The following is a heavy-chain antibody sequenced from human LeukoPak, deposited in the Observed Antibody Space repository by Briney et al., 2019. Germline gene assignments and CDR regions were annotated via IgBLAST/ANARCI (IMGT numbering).Heavy chain of an antibody. J-gene: IGHJ4*02. V-gene: IGHV3-33*06. CDR1: GFTFSSYG. Sequence: GGSLRLSCAASGFTFSSYGMHWVRQAPGKGLEWVAIIWSDGSNKYYADSVKGRFTISRDNSKNTLYLQMNSLRADDTAVYYCAKVNYGSGTMRYFDYWGQGTLVTVSS. D-gene: IGHD3-10*01. CDR3: AKVNYGSGTMRYFDY. CDR2: IWSDGSNK.